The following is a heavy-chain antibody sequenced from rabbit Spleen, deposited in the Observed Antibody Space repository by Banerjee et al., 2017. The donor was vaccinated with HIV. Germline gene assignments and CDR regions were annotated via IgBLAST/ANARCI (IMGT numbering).Heavy chain of an antibody. D-gene: IGHD8-1*01. CDR3: ARDAGSGPYIDGYFSL. J-gene: IGHJ4*01. V-gene: IGHV1S45*01. CDR1: GFSFSDRDV. CDR2: INVYTGKP. Sequence: QEQLVESGGGLVKPEGSLTLTCKASGFSFSDRDVMCWVRQAPGKGLQWIACINVYTGKPVYATWAKGRFTISRTSSTTVTLQMTSLTAADTATYFCARDAGSGPYIDGYFSLWGPGTLVTVS.